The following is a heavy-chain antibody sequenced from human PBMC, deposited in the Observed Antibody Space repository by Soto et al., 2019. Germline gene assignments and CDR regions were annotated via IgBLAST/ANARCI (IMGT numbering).Heavy chain of an antibody. J-gene: IGHJ6*03. V-gene: IGHV1-8*02. Sequence: ASVKVSCKASGGTFSSYAISWVRQAPGQGLEWMGWMNPNIGNTGYAQKFQGRVTMTRNTSISTAYMELSSLRSEDTAVYYCARGAGGDYYYYMDVWGKGTTVTVSS. CDR1: GGTFSSYA. CDR3: ARGAGGDYYYYMDV. D-gene: IGHD4-17*01. CDR2: MNPNIGNT.